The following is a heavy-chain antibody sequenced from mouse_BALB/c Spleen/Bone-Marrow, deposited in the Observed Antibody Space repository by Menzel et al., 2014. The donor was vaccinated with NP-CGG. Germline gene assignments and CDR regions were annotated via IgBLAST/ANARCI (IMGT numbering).Heavy chain of an antibody. CDR3: TRGEDY. CDR2: IDPANGNT. J-gene: IGHJ2*01. Sequence: VQLKQPGAELVKPGASVKLSCTGSGFNIKDTFMHWVKQRPEQGLEWIGRIDPANGNTKYDPKFQGKATITADTSSNTAYLQLTRLTSEDTAVYYCTRGEDYWGQGTTLAVSS. CDR1: GFNIKDTF. V-gene: IGHV14-3*02.